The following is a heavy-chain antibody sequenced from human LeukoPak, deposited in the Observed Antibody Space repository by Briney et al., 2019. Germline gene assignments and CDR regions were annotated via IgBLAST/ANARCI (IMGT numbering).Heavy chain of an antibody. CDR3: ARARSRDGYNLGY. D-gene: IGHD5-24*01. J-gene: IGHJ4*02. CDR1: GGTFSSYA. V-gene: IGHV1-69*06. Sequence: ASVKVSCKASGGTFSSYAISWVRQAPGQGLEWMGGIIPIFGTANYAQKFQGRVTITADKSTSTAYMELSSLRSEDTAVYYCARARSRDGYNLGYWGQGTLVTVSS. CDR2: IIPIFGTA.